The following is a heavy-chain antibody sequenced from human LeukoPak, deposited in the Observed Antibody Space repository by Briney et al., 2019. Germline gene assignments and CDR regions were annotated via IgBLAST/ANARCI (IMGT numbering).Heavy chain of an antibody. D-gene: IGHD6-13*01. V-gene: IGHV1-2*02. CDR1: GYTFTGYY. CDR2: INPNSGGT. Sequence: ASVKVSCKASGYTFTGYYMHWVRQAPGQGLEWMGWINPNSGGTNYAQKFQGRVTMTRDTSISTAYMELSRLRSDDTAAYYCARRGEAAAGFYYYYYMDVWGKGTTVTVSS. CDR3: ARRGEAAAGFYYYYYMDV. J-gene: IGHJ6*03.